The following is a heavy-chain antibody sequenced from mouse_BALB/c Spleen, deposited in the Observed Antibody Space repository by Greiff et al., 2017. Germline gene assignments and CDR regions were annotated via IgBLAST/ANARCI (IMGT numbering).Heavy chain of an antibody. CDR1: GFTFSSYA. J-gene: IGHJ1*01. Sequence: EVKLVESGGGLVKPGGSRKLSCAASGFTFSSYAMSWVRQTPEKRLEWVASISSGGSTYYPDSVKGRFTISRDNARNILYLQMSSLRSEDTAMYYCARGGSYGYFDVWGAGTTVTVSS. CDR2: ISSGGST. V-gene: IGHV5-6-5*01. CDR3: ARGGSYGYFDV.